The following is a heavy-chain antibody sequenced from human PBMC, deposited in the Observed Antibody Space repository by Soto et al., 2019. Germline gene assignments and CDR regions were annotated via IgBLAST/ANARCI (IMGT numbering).Heavy chain of an antibody. J-gene: IGHJ6*02. CDR3: AKHRPGSRYRYYYGMDV. CDR1: GFTFSSYA. V-gene: IGHV3-23*01. CDR2: ISGSGGST. Sequence: QAGGSLRLSCAASGFTFSSYAMSWVRQAPGKGLEWVSAISGSGGSTYYADSVKGRFTISRDNSKNTLYLQMNSLRAEDTAVYYCAKHRPGSRYRYYYGMDVWGQGTTVTVSS. D-gene: IGHD2-2*02.